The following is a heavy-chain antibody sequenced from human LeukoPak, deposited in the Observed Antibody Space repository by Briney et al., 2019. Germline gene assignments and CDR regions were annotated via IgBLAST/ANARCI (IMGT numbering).Heavy chain of an antibody. V-gene: IGHV1-69*13. CDR1: GGTFSSYA. CDR2: IIPIFGTA. CDR3: ARQGDLSEWPDY. D-gene: IGHD3-16*02. Sequence: SVKVSCKASGGTFSSYAISWVRQAPGQGLEWMGGIIPIFGTANYAQKSQGRVTITADESTSTAYMELSSLRSEDTAVYYCARQGDLSEWPDYWGQGTLVTVSS. J-gene: IGHJ4*02.